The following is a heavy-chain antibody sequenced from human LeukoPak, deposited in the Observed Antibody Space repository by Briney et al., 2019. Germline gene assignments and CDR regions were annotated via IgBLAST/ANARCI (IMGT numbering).Heavy chain of an antibody. V-gene: IGHV4-59*08. D-gene: IGHD6-13*01. CDR2: IYYSGST. CDR3: ARHRSSSWYNWFDP. CDR1: GGSISSYY. Sequence: SETLSLTCTVSGGSISSYYWSWIRQPPGKGLEWIGYIYYSGSTSYNPSLKSRVTIFVDTSKNQFSLKLSSVTAADTAVYYCARHRSSSWYNWFDPWGQGTLVTVSS. J-gene: IGHJ5*02.